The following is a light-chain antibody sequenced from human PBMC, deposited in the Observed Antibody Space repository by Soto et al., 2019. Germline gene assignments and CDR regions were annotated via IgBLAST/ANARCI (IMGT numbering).Light chain of an antibody. J-gene: IGKJ2*01. Sequence: DIVMTQSPLSLPVTPGEPASISCRSSQSLLHSNGYNYLDWYLQKPWQSPQLLIYLGSNRASGGTDRFSGSGSGTDFTLKISRVEAEDVGVYYCMQALQTHHTFGQGTKLEIK. CDR3: MQALQTHHT. CDR1: QSLLHSNGYNY. CDR2: LGS. V-gene: IGKV2-28*01.